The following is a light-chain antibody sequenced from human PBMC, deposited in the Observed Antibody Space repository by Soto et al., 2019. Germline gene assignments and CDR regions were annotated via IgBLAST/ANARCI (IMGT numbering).Light chain of an antibody. J-gene: IGKJ2*01. V-gene: IGKV3-15*01. CDR1: QSVSSN. Sequence: EIVMTQSPATLSVSPGERATLSCRASQSVSSNLAWYQQKPGQSPRLLIYGASTRATGIPARFSGSGSGTESTLTISSLQSEDFAVYYCQQYKNWPPWYTFGQGTRLEIK. CDR3: QQYKNWPPWYT. CDR2: GAS.